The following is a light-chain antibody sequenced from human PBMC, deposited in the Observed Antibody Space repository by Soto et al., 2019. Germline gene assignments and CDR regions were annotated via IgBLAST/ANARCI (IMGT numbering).Light chain of an antibody. V-gene: IGKV1-39*01. CDR1: QSISSY. Sequence: DIQMTQSPSSLSASVGDRVTITCRASQSISSYLNWYQQKPGKAPKLLIYAASSLQSGVPSRFGGSGSGTDFPLTISSLQPEDFATYSCQQIYSTPPTCGQGTKGDIK. J-gene: IGKJ1*01. CDR3: QQIYSTPPT. CDR2: AAS.